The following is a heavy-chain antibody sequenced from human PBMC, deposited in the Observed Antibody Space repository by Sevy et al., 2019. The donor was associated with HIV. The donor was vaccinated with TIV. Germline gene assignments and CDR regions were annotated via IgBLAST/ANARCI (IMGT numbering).Heavy chain of an antibody. V-gene: IGHV3-53*01. Sequence: GGSLRLSCAASGFTVSSNYMSWVRQAPGKGLEWVSVIYRGGSTYYADSVKGRFTISRDNSKNTLYLQMNSLRAEDTAVYYCAREEGGGGALQGAAWFDPWGQRTLVTVSS. J-gene: IGHJ5*02. D-gene: IGHD3-16*01. CDR1: GFTVSSNY. CDR2: IYRGGST. CDR3: AREEGGGGALQGAAWFDP.